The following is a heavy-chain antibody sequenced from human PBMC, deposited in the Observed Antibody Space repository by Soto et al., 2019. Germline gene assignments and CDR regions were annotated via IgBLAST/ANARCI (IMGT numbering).Heavy chain of an antibody. V-gene: IGHV3-23*01. J-gene: IGHJ3*02. CDR2: ISGSGGST. Sequence: GGSLRLSCAASGFTFSSYAMSWVRQAPGKGLEWVSAISGSGGSTYYADSVKGRFTISRDNSKNTLYLQMNSLRAEDTAVYYCAKSLFGELLTDLAFAIWGQGTMVTVSS. CDR3: AKSLFGELLTDLAFAI. D-gene: IGHD3-10*02. CDR1: GFTFSSYA.